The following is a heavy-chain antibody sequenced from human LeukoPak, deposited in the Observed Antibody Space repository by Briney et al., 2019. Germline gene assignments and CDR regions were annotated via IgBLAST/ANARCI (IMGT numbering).Heavy chain of an antibody. CDR2: IRGFDSTI. CDR3: AREKYSGYEPPSWAFDI. D-gene: IGHD5-12*01. V-gene: IGHV3-48*03. Sequence: GGSLRLSCAASGFTFSSYEMNWVRQAPGKGLEWVSYIRGFDSTIYYADSVKGRFTISRDNAKNSLYLQMNSLRAEDTAVYYCAREKYSGYEPPSWAFDIWGQGTMVTVSS. J-gene: IGHJ3*02. CDR1: GFTFSSYE.